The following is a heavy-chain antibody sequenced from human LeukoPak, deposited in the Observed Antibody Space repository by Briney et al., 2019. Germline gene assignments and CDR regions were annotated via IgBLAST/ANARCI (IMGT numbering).Heavy chain of an antibody. CDR3: ARPDYGGNSPHWYFDL. Sequence: PSETLSLTCTVSGGSISTSSHYWGWIRQPPGKGLEWIGNIYFSGSTYYNPSLKSRATISLDTSKNQFSLKLSSVTAADTAVYYCARPDYGGNSPHWYFDLWGRGTLVTVSS. D-gene: IGHD4-23*01. V-gene: IGHV4-39*01. J-gene: IGHJ2*01. CDR2: IYFSGST. CDR1: GGSISTSSHY.